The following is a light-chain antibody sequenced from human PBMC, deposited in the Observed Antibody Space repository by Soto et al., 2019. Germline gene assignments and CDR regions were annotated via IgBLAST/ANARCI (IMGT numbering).Light chain of an antibody. V-gene: IGKV1-39*01. Sequence: DIQMTQSPSSLFASVGDRVTITCRASQNIGTYLNWYQQKPGKAPTVLIYTASTLQSGVPSRFSGSGSGTDFTLTINSLQPEDSATYYCHQSYSSLVYTFGPGTKLEIK. J-gene: IGKJ2*01. CDR1: QNIGTY. CDR2: TAS. CDR3: HQSYSSLVYT.